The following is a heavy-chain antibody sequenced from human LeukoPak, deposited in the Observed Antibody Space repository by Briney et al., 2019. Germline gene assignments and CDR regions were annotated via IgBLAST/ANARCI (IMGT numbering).Heavy chain of an antibody. CDR1: GFTFSTYA. CDR2: VSPSGNTT. D-gene: IGHD1-14*01. V-gene: IGHV3-23*01. Sequence: PAGSLRLSCAASGFTFSTYAISWVRQAPGKGLEWVSGVSPSGNTTYHPDSVKGRFAISRDNAKNTVYLQMNSVRADDTAVYYCARESRYRDYFDYWGQGTMVTVSS. CDR3: ARESRYRDYFDY. J-gene: IGHJ4*02.